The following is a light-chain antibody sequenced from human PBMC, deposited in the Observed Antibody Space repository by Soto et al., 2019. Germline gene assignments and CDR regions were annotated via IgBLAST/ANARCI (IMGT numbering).Light chain of an antibody. V-gene: IGKV3-11*01. Sequence: EIVLTQSPATLSLSPGERATLSCLASQSVGSYLAWYQQKPGQAPRLLIYDASNRATGIPARFSGSGSGTDFTLTISSLEPEDFAVYYCQQRSNWPPWTFGQGTKVDIK. CDR1: QSVGSY. CDR3: QQRSNWPPWT. CDR2: DAS. J-gene: IGKJ1*01.